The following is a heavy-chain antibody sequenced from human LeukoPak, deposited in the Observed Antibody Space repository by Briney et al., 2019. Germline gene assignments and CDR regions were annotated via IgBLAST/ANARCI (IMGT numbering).Heavy chain of an antibody. CDR1: GGSISSGSYY. Sequence: PSETPSLTCTVSGGSISSGSYYWSWIRQPAGKGLEWIGRIYTSGSTNYNPSLKSRVTISVDTSKNQFSLKLSSVTAADTAVYYCARDPYVVVTATTDDYWGQGTLVTVSS. V-gene: IGHV4-61*02. CDR3: ARDPYVVVTATTDDY. CDR2: IYTSGST. J-gene: IGHJ4*02. D-gene: IGHD2-21*02.